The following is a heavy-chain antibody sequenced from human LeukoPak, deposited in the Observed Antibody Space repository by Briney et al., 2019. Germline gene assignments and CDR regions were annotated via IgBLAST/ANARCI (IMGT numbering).Heavy chain of an antibody. J-gene: IGHJ4*02. D-gene: IGHD2-21*02. V-gene: IGHV3-23*01. Sequence: GGSLRLSCAVSGFTFSSYAMSWVSHAPGKGLEWVSAVSGSGGSTYYADSVKGRFTISRDNSKNTLYLQMNSLRAEDTAIYYCAKGMLAYCGGDCPFDYWGQGTLVTVSS. CDR3: AKGMLAYCGGDCPFDY. CDR1: GFTFSSYA. CDR2: VSGSGGST.